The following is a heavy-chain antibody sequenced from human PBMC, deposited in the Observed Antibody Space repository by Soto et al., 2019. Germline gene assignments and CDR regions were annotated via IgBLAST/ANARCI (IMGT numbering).Heavy chain of an antibody. J-gene: IGHJ3*02. CDR2: IYYSGST. CDR3: ARGYGLGASAS. D-gene: IGHD1-1*01. CDR1: GGSISSYY. Sequence: SETLSLTCTVSGGSISSYYWSCIRQPPGKGLEWIGYIYYSGSTNYNPSLKSRVTISVDTSKNQFSLKLSSVTAADTAVYYWARGYGLGASASRGQGTMVTASS. V-gene: IGHV4-59*01.